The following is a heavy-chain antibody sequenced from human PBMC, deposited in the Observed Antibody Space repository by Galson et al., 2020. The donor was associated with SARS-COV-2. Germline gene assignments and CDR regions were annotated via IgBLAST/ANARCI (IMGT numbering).Heavy chain of an antibody. Sequence: GGSLSLSCAASGFTFSSYSMNWVRQAPGKGMEWVSYISSSSSTIYYADSVKGRFTISRDNAKNSLYLQMNSLRAEDTAVYYCARFWSGYYSPGWYCDLWGRGTRVTVSS. D-gene: IGHD3-3*01. CDR3: ARFWSGYYSPGWYCDL. CDR2: ISSSSSTI. CDR1: GFTFSSYS. J-gene: IGHJ2*01. V-gene: IGHV3-48*01.